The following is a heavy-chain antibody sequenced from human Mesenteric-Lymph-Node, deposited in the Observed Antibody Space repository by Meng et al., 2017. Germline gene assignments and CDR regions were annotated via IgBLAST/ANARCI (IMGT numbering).Heavy chain of an antibody. V-gene: IGHV1-8*01. CDR1: GYTFTSYD. D-gene: IGHD3-10*01. CDR3: ARAGEYYYGSGDDY. CDR2: MNPNSGNT. J-gene: IGHJ4*02. Sequence: VQLVQAGAEVKKPGASVKVSCKASGYTFTSYDINWVRQATGQGLEWMGWMNPNSGNTGYAQKFQGRVTMTRNTSISTAYMELSSLRSEDTAVYYCARAGEYYYGSGDDYWGQGTLVTVSS.